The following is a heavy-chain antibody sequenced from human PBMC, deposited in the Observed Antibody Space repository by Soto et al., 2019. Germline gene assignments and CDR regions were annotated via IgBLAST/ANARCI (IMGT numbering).Heavy chain of an antibody. V-gene: IGHV3-23*01. CDR3: AKDVEGGRLFRGAFDY. Sequence: GGSLRLSCVASRFTFTSYAMSWVRQAPGKGLGWVAAISASGGATIRADSVKGRLTISRDNPKNTLYLQMNSLRAEDTAVYYCAKDVEGGRLFRGAFDYWGQGTQVTVSS. J-gene: IGHJ4*02. CDR2: ISASGGAT. D-gene: IGHD1-26*01. CDR1: RFTFTSYA.